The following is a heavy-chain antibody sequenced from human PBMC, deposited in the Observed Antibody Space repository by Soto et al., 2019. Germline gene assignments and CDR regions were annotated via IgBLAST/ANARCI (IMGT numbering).Heavy chain of an antibody. V-gene: IGHV1-69*06. D-gene: IGHD2-21*02. CDR2: IIPIFGTA. CDR3: ASGVVVTAISTYFDY. J-gene: IGHJ4*02. Sequence: SVKVSCKASGGTFSSYAISWVRQAPGQGLEWMGGIIPIFGTANYAQKFQGRVTITADKSTSTAYMELSSLRSEDTAVYYCASGVVVTAISTYFDYWGQGTLVTVSS. CDR1: GGTFSSYA.